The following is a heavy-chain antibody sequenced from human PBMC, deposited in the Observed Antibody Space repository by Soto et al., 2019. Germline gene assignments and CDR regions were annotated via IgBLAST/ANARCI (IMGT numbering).Heavy chain of an antibody. CDR1: EFTFSNYW. Sequence: GGSLRLSCAASEFTFSNYWMYWVRQAPGKGLVWVSRINSDGSSTSYADSVKGRFTFSRDNAKNTLYLQMNSLRPEDTAVYYCARSPSSGWYYFDYWGLGTLVTVSS. CDR2: INSDGSST. V-gene: IGHV3-74*01. CDR3: ARSPSSGWYYFDY. D-gene: IGHD6-19*01. J-gene: IGHJ4*02.